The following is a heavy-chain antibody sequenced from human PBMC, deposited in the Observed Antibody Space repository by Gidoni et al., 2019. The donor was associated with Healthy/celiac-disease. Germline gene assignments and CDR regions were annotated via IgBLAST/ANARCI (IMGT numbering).Heavy chain of an antibody. CDR1: GFTFSSYG. Sequence: QVQLVASGGGVVQPGRSLRLSCAASGFTFSSYGMHWVRQAPGKGLEWVAVIWYDGSNKYYADSVKGRFTISRDNSKNTLYLQMNSLRAEDTAVYYCARDGEEYAFDIWGQGTMVTVSS. CDR2: IWYDGSNK. D-gene: IGHD3-10*01. J-gene: IGHJ3*02. V-gene: IGHV3-33*01. CDR3: ARDGEEYAFDI.